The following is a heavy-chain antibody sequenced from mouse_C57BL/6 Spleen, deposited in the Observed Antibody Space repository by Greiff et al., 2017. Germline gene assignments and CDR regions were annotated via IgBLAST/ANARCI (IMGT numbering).Heavy chain of an antibody. J-gene: IGHJ3*01. D-gene: IGHD1-1*01. CDR1: GYTFTDYN. Sequence: VQLKQSGPELVKPGASVKIPCKASGYTFTDYNMDWVKQSHGKSLEWIGDINPNNGGTIYNQKFKGKATLTVDKSSSTAYMELRSLTSEDTAVYYSAISNCGSSPWFAYWGQGTLVTGSA. CDR3: AISNCGSSPWFAY. CDR2: INPNNGGT. V-gene: IGHV1-18*01.